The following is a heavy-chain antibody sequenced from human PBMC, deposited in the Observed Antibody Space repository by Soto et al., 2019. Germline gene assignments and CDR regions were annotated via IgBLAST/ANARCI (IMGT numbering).Heavy chain of an antibody. CDR3: ARGLPLAADY. Sequence: QVQLVQSGAEEKKPGASVKVSCKASGYTFTSYAMHWVRQAPGQRLEWMGWINAGNGNTKYSQKFQGRVTITRDTTASTAYVELGSMRSEDTAVYYCARGLPLAADYWGQGTLVTVSS. J-gene: IGHJ4*02. CDR2: INAGNGNT. CDR1: GYTFTSYA. V-gene: IGHV1-3*05.